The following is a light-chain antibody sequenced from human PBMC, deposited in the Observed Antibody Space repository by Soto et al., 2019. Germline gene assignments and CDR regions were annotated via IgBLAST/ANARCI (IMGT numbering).Light chain of an antibody. V-gene: IGKV3-15*01. CDR2: GAS. Sequence: EIVMTQSPATLSVSPGERATLSCRASQSISSSLAWYQQKPGQAPRLLIYGASTRATGVPAWFSGSGSGTEFALTISSLQSEDFAVYYCQQCYNWPLTFGGGTKVEIK. J-gene: IGKJ4*01. CDR3: QQCYNWPLT. CDR1: QSISSS.